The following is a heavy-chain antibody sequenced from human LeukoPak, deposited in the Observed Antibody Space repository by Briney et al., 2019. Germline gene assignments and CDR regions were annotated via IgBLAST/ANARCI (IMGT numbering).Heavy chain of an antibody. V-gene: IGHV3-30*04. D-gene: IGHD3-22*01. CDR3: ARPTIVVVMGLSSFDY. J-gene: IGHJ4*02. CDR2: ISYDGSNK. CDR1: GFTFFTYA. Sequence: PGGSLRLSCAASGFTFFTYAMHWVRQAPGKGLEWVAVISYDGSNKYYADSVKGRFTISRDNSKNTLYLQMNSLRAEDTAVYYCARPTIVVVMGLSSFDYWGQGTLVTVSS.